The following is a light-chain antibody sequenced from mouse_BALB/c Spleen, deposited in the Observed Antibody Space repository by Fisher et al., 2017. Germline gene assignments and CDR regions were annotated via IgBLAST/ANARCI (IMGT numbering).Light chain of an antibody. CDR3: QQWSSNT. Sequence: DIVITQSPAIMSASPGEKVTMTCRASSSVSSSYLHWYQQKSGASPKLWIYSISNLASGVPARFSGSGSGTSYSLTISSMEAEDAATYYCQQWSSNTFGGGTKLEIK. V-gene: IGKV4-57-1*01. CDR2: SIS. CDR1: SSVSSSY. J-gene: IGKJ2*01.